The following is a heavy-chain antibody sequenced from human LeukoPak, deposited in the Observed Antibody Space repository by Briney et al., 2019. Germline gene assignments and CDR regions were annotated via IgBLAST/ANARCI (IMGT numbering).Heavy chain of an antibody. D-gene: IGHD2-8*02. CDR1: GFTFSSYG. CDR2: ISGSGGST. CDR3: VKLLGLY. Sequence: PGGSLRLSCAASGFTFSSYGMNWVRQAPGKGLEWVSDISGSGGSTYHADSVKGRFSISRDNSNDTLYLQMNSLRVEDTAAYYCVKLLGLYWGQGTVVTVSS. V-gene: IGHV3-23*01. J-gene: IGHJ4*02.